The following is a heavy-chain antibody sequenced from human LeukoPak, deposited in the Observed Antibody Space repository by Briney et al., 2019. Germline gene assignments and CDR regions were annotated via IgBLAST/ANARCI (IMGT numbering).Heavy chain of an antibody. CDR2: IYRSGSS. Sequence: SETLSLTCTVSGGSISSGFYYWSWIRQPPGKGLEWIVYIYRSGSSFYNPPRKSRVTISVDRSKNQFSLKVSSVTAADTALYYCARFDYGDYPTYFFDYWGQGALVTDSS. CDR1: GGSISSGFYY. D-gene: IGHD4-17*01. J-gene: IGHJ4*02. CDR3: ARFDYGDYPTYFFDY. V-gene: IGHV4-30-2*01.